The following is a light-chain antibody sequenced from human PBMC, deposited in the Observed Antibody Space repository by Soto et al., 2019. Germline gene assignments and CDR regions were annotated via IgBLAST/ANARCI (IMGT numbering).Light chain of an antibody. J-gene: IGLJ2*01. CDR2: EDI. Sequence: QSALTQPASVSGSPGQSITISCTGTSTDVGAYNFVSWYQQHPGRVPKLLIYEDIKRPSGVDSRFSGSKSGNTASLTISGVQAEDESDYYCCSYAWSSPLVFGGGTQLPVL. V-gene: IGLV2-23*01. CDR3: CSYAWSSPLV. CDR1: STDVGAYNF.